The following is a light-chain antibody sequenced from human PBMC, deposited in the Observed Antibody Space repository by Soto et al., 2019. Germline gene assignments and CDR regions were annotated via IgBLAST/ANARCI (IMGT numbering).Light chain of an antibody. CDR3: QQYNNWPFT. V-gene: IGKV3-15*01. CDR2: GAS. J-gene: IGKJ3*01. Sequence: EIVMTQSPATLSVSPGERATLSCRASQSVSSNLAWYQQKPGQAPRLLLYGASTRATGIPARFSGSGSGTEFTLTICSLQSEDFAVYYCQQYNNWPFTFGPGTKVDIK. CDR1: QSVSSN.